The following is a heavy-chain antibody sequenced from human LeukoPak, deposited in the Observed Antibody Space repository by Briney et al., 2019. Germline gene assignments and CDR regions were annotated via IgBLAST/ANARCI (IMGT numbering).Heavy chain of an antibody. V-gene: IGHV4-30-4*08. CDR3: ARGLMDYFDY. CDR1: GGSFSGYY. CDR2: IYYSGST. D-gene: IGHD5-24*01. J-gene: IGHJ4*02. Sequence: SETLSLTCAVYGGSFSGYYWSWIRQPPGKGLEWIGYIYYSGSTYYNPSLKSRVTISVDTSKNQFSLKLSSVTAADTAVYYCARGLMDYFDYWGQGTLVTVSS.